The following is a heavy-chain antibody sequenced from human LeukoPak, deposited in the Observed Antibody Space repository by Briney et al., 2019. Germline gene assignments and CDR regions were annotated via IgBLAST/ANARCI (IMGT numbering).Heavy chain of an antibody. CDR2: VYPGDSGT. D-gene: IGHD3-22*01. V-gene: IGHV5-51*01. Sequence: GESLKISCKGSGYIFANYWIGWVRQMPGKGLEWMGIVYPGDSGTRYSPSFQGQVTISADRSITTAYLQWSSLKASDTAMYYCARQPYYYDSSGYRLGGVFDYWGQGTLVTVSS. CDR3: ARQPYYYDSSGYRLGGVFDY. CDR1: GYIFANYW. J-gene: IGHJ4*02.